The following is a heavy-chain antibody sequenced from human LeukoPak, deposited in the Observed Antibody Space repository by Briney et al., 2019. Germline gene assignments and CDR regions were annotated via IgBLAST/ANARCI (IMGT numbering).Heavy chain of an antibody. CDR3: ANEGWLQFSDY. J-gene: IGHJ4*02. Sequence: GGSLRLSCAASGFTFSTYVMSWVRQAPGKGLEWVSGISGSGGTTYHADSVKGRFTISRDNSKNTLYLEMNSLRAEDTAVYYCANEGWLQFSDYWGQGTLVTVSS. D-gene: IGHD5-24*01. CDR2: ISGSGGTT. CDR1: GFTFSTYV. V-gene: IGHV3-23*01.